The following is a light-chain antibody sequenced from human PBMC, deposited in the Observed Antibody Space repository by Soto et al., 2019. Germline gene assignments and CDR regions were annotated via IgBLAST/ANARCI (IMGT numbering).Light chain of an antibody. CDR1: QDISNY. J-gene: IGKJ4*01. CDR3: QQLNSYPLT. V-gene: IGKV1-9*01. CDR2: AAS. Sequence: DIQMTQSPSSLPSSVGDRVTITCQASQDISNYLHWYQQKPGKAPKLLIYAASTLQSGVPSRFSGSGSGTDFTLTISSLQPEDFATYYCQQLNSYPLTFGGGTKVDI.